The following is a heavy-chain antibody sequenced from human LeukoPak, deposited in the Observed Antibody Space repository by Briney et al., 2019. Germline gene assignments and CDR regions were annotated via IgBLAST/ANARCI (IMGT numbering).Heavy chain of an antibody. CDR1: GFTFSSNT. V-gene: IGHV3-48*04. D-gene: IGHD2-21*02. CDR2: ISTSSSTI. J-gene: IGHJ4*02. Sequence: GGSLRLSCAASGFTFSSNTMNRVRQAPGKGLEWVSYISTSSSTIYYGDSVKGRFTISRDNAKNSLYLQMNSLRAEDTALYYCAKDIGSHIVVVTALDYWGQGTLVTVSS. CDR3: AKDIGSHIVVVTALDY.